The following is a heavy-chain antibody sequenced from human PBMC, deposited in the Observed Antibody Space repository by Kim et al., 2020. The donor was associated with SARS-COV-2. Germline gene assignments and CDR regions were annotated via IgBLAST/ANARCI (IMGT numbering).Heavy chain of an antibody. CDR2: T. Sequence: TIYAQEAQGRVTVTTDLSPETVYLDLRSLRPDDTAVYYCARAGDYFYAMDVWGQGTTVTVSS. J-gene: IGHJ6*02. CDR3: ARAGDYFYAMDV. D-gene: IGHD3-10*01. V-gene: IGHV1-18*01.